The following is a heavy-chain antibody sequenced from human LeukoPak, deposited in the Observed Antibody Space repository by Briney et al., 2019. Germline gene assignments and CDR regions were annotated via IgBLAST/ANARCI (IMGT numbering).Heavy chain of an antibody. CDR1: GFTFSSYS. CDR3: AREARLGGLSPSGY. D-gene: IGHD3-16*02. V-gene: IGHV3-21*01. Sequence: PGGSLRLSCAASGFTFSSYSMNWVRQAPGKGLEWVSSISSSSSYIYYADSVKGRFTISRDNAKNSLYLQMNSLRAEDTAVYYCAREARLGGLSPSGYWGQGTLVTVSS. J-gene: IGHJ4*02. CDR2: ISSSSSYI.